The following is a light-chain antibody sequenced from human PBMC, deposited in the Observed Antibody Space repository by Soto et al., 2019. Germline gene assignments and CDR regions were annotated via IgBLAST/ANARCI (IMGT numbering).Light chain of an antibody. CDR2: GAY. V-gene: IGKV3-20*01. Sequence: EVVLTQSPGTLSLFPGERVTLSCRASQSVDKYLAWYQQKPGQAPRLLIYGAYTRATGIPDRFSGSGSGTDFTLTISRLEPEDFAVYYCQQYGGSPRTFGQGTKVERK. CDR3: QQYGGSPRT. J-gene: IGKJ1*01. CDR1: QSVDKY.